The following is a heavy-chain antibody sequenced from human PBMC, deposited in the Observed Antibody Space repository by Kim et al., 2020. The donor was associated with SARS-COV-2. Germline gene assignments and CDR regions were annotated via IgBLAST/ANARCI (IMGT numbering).Heavy chain of an antibody. Sequence: ASVKVSCKASGYTFTSYYIHWVRQAPGQGLEWMGIINPSGGSTSSAQKFQGRFTMTRDKSTSTVYLELSSLRSEDTAVYYCARGFRGYTSGSDYWGQGTLVTVST. V-gene: IGHV1-46*01. CDR2: INPSGGST. CDR1: GYTFTSYY. J-gene: IGHJ4*02. D-gene: IGHD6-19*01. CDR3: ARGFRGYTSGSDY.